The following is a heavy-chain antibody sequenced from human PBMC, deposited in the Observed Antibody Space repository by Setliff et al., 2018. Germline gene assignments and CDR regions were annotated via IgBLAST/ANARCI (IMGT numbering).Heavy chain of an antibody. CDR3: SRLVRFCTRTACQRLSGGEF. J-gene: IGHJ4*02. V-gene: IGHV1-18*01. D-gene: IGHD2-8*01. Sequence: GASVKVSCKASDYILTSYGLSWVRQAPGQGLEWMGWISTYNGHTNYTPKLHGRVTLTTDTSASTAYMELRSLGSDDTAVYYCSRLVRFCTRTACQRLSGGEFWGQGTLVTVSS. CDR1: DYILTSYG. CDR2: ISTYNGHT.